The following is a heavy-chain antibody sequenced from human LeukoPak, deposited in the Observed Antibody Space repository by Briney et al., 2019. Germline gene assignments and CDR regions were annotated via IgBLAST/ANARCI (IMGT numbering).Heavy chain of an antibody. D-gene: IGHD2-2*01. CDR3: ARVYCSSTSCYGGCFDY. CDR2: INHSGST. Sequence: SETLSLTCAVYGGSFSDYYWSWIRQPPGKGLEWIGEINHSGSTNYNPSLKSRVTISVDTSKNQFSLKLSSVTAADTAVYYCARVYCSSTSCYGGCFDYWGQGTLVTVSS. J-gene: IGHJ4*02. CDR1: GGSFSDYY. V-gene: IGHV4-34*01.